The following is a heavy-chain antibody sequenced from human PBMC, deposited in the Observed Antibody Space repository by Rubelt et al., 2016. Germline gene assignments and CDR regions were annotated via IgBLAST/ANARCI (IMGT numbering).Heavy chain of an antibody. D-gene: IGHD7-27*01. CDR1: GGSISSSSYY. CDR2: IFYSGST. CDR3: ARANRDWGGSYYFDS. Sequence: QLQLQESGPGLVKPSETLSLTCTVSGGSISSSSYYWGWIRQPPGQGLEWIGYIFYSGSTYYNTSLMSGVISYGGTSKSQFSLKLSSGAAAETAVYYCARANRDWGGSYYFDSWGRGTLVTVSS. J-gene: IGHJ4*02. V-gene: IGHV4-31*03.